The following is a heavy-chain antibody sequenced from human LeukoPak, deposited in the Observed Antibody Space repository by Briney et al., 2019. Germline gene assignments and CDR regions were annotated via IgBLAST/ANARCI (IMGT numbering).Heavy chain of an antibody. J-gene: IGHJ4*02. CDR3: AREVRSGSYFGY. Sequence: SETLSLTCAVYGGSFSGYYWSWIRQPPGKGLEWIGEINHSGSTNYNPSLKSRVTISVDTSKNQFSLKLSSVTAADTAVYYCAREVRSGSYFGYWGQGTLVTVSS. CDR2: INHSGST. V-gene: IGHV4-34*01. D-gene: IGHD1-26*01. CDR1: GGSFSGYY.